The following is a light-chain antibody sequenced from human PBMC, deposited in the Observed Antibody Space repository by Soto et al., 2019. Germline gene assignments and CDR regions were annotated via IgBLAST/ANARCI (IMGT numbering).Light chain of an antibody. J-gene: IGKJ5*01. V-gene: IGKV1-9*01. CDR3: QQLNSYPIT. CDR1: QGLSSD. Sequence: DIPLTQSPSFLSASVGDRVTITCRASQGLSSDLAWYQQKPGKAPKLLIYAASTLQSGVPSRFSGSGSGTEFTLTISSLKPEDFATYYCQQLNSYPITFGQGTRLEIK. CDR2: AAS.